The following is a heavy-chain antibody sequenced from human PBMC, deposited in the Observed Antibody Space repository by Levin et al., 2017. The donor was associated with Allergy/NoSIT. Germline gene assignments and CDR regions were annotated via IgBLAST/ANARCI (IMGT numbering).Heavy chain of an antibody. J-gene: IGHJ3*02. CDR1: GFTFSNYN. CDR3: AREWSGDAFDI. CDR2: ISSSSSYI. Sequence: GGSLRLSCAASGFTFSNYNTNWVRQAPGKGLEWVSSISSSSSYIYYADSVKGRFTISRDNAKNSLYLQMNSLRAEDTAVYYCAREWSGDAFDIWGQGTMVTVSS. V-gene: IGHV3-21*01. D-gene: IGHD2-15*01.